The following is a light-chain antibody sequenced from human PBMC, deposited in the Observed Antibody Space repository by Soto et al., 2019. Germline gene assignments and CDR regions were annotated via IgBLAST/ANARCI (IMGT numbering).Light chain of an antibody. V-gene: IGLV1-51*01. CDR1: SFNIGGNS. J-gene: IGLJ1*01. Sequence: QSVLTQPPSVSAAPGQKVTISCSGSSFNIGGNSVSWYQQLPGTXXXLLIYDDNKRPSGIPDRFSGSKSGTSATLGITGFQTGDEADYYCGSWDSSLSAYVFGTGTKVTVL. CDR2: DDN. CDR3: GSWDSSLSAYV.